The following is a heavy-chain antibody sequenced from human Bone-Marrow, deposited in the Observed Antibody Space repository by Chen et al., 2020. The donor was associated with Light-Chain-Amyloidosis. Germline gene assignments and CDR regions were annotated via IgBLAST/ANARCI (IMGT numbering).Heavy chain of an antibody. CDR2: ISGSGGST. J-gene: IGHJ6*03. CDR3: AKVPPTVTTVIYYYMDV. CDR1: GFTFSSYA. D-gene: IGHD4-17*01. V-gene: IGHV3-23*01. Sequence: EVQLLESGGGLVQPGGSLRLSCAASGFTFSSYAMSWVRRAPGKGLEWVSAISGSGGSTYYADSVKGRFTISRDNSKNTLYLQMNSLRAEDTAVYYCAKVPPTVTTVIYYYMDVWGKGTTVTVSS.